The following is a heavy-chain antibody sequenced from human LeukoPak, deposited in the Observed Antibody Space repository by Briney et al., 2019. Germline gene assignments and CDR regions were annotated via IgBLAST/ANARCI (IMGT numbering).Heavy chain of an antibody. Sequence: GASVKVSCKASGYTFTSYDINWVRQATGQGLEWMGWMNPNSGNTGYAQKFQGRVTMTRNTSISTAYMELSSLRSEDTAVYYCARGRWEGIAARPDYWGQGTLVTVSS. CDR2: MNPNSGNT. V-gene: IGHV1-8*01. CDR1: GYTFTSYD. J-gene: IGHJ4*02. CDR3: ARGRWEGIAARPDY. D-gene: IGHD6-6*01.